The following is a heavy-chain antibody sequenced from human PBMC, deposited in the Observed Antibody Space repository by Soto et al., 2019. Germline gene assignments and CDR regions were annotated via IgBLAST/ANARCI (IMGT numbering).Heavy chain of an antibody. Sequence: SETLSLTCTVSGGSVSSGVNYWSWIRQPPGKGLEWIGYIYYSGSTNYNPSLKSRVTMSLDTSKNQFSLKLSSVTAADTAVYFCARDYDISTGPDAFDIWGKGTMVTVSS. V-gene: IGHV4-61*08. CDR2: IYYSGST. D-gene: IGHD3-9*01. J-gene: IGHJ3*02. CDR3: ARDYDISTGPDAFDI. CDR1: GGSVSSGVNY.